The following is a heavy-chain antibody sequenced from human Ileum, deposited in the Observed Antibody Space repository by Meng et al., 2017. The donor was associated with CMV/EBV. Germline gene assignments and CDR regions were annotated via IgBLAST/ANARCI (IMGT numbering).Heavy chain of an antibody. Sequence: VHVYVSGTGLVKTSPARSLTCTVSGHSIRSGHHHWRWILHTPGKGLEWLGPIHASESTYYNPSLQSRVTISVDTSKIQFSLKLSSVTAADTAVYYCARVWGIAVRHLDYWGQGTLVTVSS. CDR3: ARVWGIAVRHLDY. CDR2: IHASEST. V-gene: IGHV4-30-4*01. J-gene: IGHJ4*02. D-gene: IGHD6-6*01. CDR1: GHSIRSGHHH.